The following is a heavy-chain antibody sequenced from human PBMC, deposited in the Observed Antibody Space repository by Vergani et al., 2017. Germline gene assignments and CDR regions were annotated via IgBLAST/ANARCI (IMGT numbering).Heavy chain of an antibody. J-gene: IGHJ3*02. CDR1: GGSFSGYY. Sequence: QVQIQQWGAGLLKPSETLSLPCAVYGGSFSGYYWSWIRQPPGKGLEWIGEINHSGSTNYNPSLKSRVTISVDTSKNQFSLKLSSVPAADTAVYYCARLXIGFGVVISDAFDIWGQGTMVTVSS. CDR3: ARLXIGFGVVISDAFDI. V-gene: IGHV4-34*01. CDR2: INHSGST. D-gene: IGHD3-3*01.